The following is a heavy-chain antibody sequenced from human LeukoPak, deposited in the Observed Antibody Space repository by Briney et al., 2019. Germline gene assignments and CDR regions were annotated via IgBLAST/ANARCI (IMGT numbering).Heavy chain of an antibody. D-gene: IGHD6-13*01. J-gene: IGHJ4*02. CDR2: RYFSGAT. CDR3: ARQTDSSTWSQGRFYFDY. Sequence: SETLSLTCTVSGGSVSSSSSYWGWIRQPPGTGLEWIGSRYFSGATYYNPSLKSRVTISVDTSKNQFSLNLTSVTAADTALYYCARQTDSSTWSQGRFYFDYRGRGTLVTVSS. V-gene: IGHV4-39*01. CDR1: GGSVSSSSSY.